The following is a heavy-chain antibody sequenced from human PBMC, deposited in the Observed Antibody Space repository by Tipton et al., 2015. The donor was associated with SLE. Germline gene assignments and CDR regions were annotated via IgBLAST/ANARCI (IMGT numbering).Heavy chain of an antibody. J-gene: IGHJ4*02. CDR2: FHYGGYT. V-gene: IGHV4-59*11. D-gene: IGHD2-21*01. CDR3: ARRRFQSAPDY. CDR1: GASMSSHH. Sequence: TLSLTCTVSGASMSSHHWSWIRQPPGKGLEWIGYFHYGGYTDYNPSLKSRVTISADTSKSQFSLTLKFVTAADTAVYYCARRRFQSAPDYWGQGTLVSVSS.